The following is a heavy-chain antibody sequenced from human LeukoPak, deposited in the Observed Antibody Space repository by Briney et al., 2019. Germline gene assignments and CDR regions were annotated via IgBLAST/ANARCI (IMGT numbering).Heavy chain of an antibody. V-gene: IGHV4-39*01. Sequence: SETLSLTCTVSGGSISTNNYYWGWVRQPPGKWLEWIGHIYYDGRTYYNPSLKSRVTMSVDTSKNQFSLKLSSVTAADTAVYYCARHRGSSSEFDPWGLGTLVTISS. J-gene: IGHJ5*02. CDR1: GGSISTNNYY. CDR2: IYYDGRT. D-gene: IGHD6-6*01. CDR3: ARHRGSSSEFDP.